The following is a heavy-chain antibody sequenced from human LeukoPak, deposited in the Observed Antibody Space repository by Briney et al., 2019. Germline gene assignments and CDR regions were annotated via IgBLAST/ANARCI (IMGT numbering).Heavy chain of an antibody. CDR1: GFTFSSYG. J-gene: IGHJ3*02. D-gene: IGHD4-17*01. Sequence: GGSLRLSCAASGFTFSSYGMHWVRQAPGKGLEWVAVISYDGSNKYYADSVKGRFTISRDNAKNSLYLQMNSLRAEDTAVYYCARTPHEYGDYVLDAFDIWGQGTMVTVSS. CDR3: ARTPHEYGDYVLDAFDI. V-gene: IGHV3-30*03. CDR2: ISYDGSNK.